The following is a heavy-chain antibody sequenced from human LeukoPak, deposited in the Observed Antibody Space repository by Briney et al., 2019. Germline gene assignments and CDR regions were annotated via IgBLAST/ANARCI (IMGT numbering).Heavy chain of an antibody. CDR2: IYTNGTV. V-gene: IGHV4-4*07. Sequence: PSETLSLTCSVSGASVTSYYWTWLRQPVAKGLEWFGRIYTNGTVNYNPSLKSRVTMSREMSKNQFSLKLTSVTAADTAVYYCARLLGSSGYAGDWYFDLWGRGILVTVSS. D-gene: IGHD3-22*01. CDR1: GASVTSYY. CDR3: ARLLGSSGYAGDWYFDL. J-gene: IGHJ2*01.